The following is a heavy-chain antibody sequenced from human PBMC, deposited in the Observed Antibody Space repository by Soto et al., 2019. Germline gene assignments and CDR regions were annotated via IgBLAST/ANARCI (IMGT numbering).Heavy chain of an antibody. J-gene: IGHJ3*02. CDR2: ISSSSSTI. D-gene: IGHD3-10*01. CDR1: GFTFSSYS. V-gene: IGHV3-48*02. CDR3: ARDRRTLWFGESTDAFDI. Sequence: GGSLRLSCAASGFTFSSYSMNWVRQAPGKGLEWVSYISSSSSTIYYADSVKGRFTISRDNAKNSLYLQMNSLRDEDTAVYYCARDRRTLWFGESTDAFDIWGQGTMVTV.